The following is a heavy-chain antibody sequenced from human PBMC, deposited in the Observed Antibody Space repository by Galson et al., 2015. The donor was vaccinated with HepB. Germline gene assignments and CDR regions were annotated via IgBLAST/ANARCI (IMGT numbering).Heavy chain of an antibody. CDR3: VREPRETYHFDY. V-gene: IGHV3-30*03. CDR2: VSSGGTGK. D-gene: IGHD1-26*01. Sequence: SLRLSCAASGFTFSNHAMIWVRQAPGKGLEWVVVVSSGGTGKYYAESVKGRFTISRDNSRNTVYLQMNSLSAEDTAVYHCVREPRETYHFDYWGQGTVVTVSS. CDR1: GFTFSNHA. J-gene: IGHJ4*02.